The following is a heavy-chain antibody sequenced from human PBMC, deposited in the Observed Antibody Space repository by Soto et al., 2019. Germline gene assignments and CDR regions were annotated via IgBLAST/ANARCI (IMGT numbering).Heavy chain of an antibody. CDR1: GFTFSSYG. Sequence: GGSLRLSYAASGFTFSSYGMHWVRQAPGKGLEWVAVISYDGSNKYYADSVKGRFTISRDNSKNTLYLQMNSLRAEDTAVYYCAKSLYRYSGSYLFDYWGQGTLVTVSS. CDR3: AKSLYRYSGSYLFDY. J-gene: IGHJ4*02. V-gene: IGHV3-30*18. D-gene: IGHD1-26*01. CDR2: ISYDGSNK.